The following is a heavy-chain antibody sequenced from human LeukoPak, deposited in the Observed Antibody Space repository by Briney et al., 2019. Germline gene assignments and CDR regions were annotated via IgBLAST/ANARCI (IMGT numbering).Heavy chain of an antibody. CDR3: ARGYNYYYYGMDV. J-gene: IGHJ6*02. Sequence: ASVKVSCKASGYTFTGYYMHWVRQAPGQGLEWMGWINPNSGGTNYAQKFQGRVTMTRDTSISTAYMELRRLRSDDTAVYYCARGYNYYYYGMDVWGQGTTVTVSS. CDR1: GYTFTGYY. CDR2: INPNSGGT. V-gene: IGHV1-2*02. D-gene: IGHD5-18*01.